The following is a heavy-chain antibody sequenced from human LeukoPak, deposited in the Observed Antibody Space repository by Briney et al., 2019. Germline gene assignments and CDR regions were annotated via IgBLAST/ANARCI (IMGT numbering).Heavy chain of an antibody. CDR2: IYYSGST. Sequence: SETLSLTCTVSGGXISSYYCNWIRQPPGKGLEWIGYIYYSGSTNYNPSLKSRVSISVDTSKNQFSLKLSSVTAADTAVYYCAKDLGSGKRYFDLWGRGTLVTVSS. J-gene: IGHJ2*01. D-gene: IGHD3-10*01. CDR1: GGXISSYY. CDR3: AKDLGSGKRYFDL. V-gene: IGHV4-59*01.